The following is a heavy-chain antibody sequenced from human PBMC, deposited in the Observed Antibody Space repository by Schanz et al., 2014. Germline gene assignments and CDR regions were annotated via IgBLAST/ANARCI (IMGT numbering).Heavy chain of an antibody. Sequence: QVQLQESGPGLVKPSETLSLTCTVSGASISFYDWNWIRQSPGKGREGIGYIYHSGSPIYNPSLQGRDHIARDTPKNQFPLKRESVTAADTAMYFCARQGDVYRLDYWGQGTLVTVTS. CDR1: GASISFYD. CDR3: ARQGDVYRLDY. CDR2: IYHSGSP. D-gene: IGHD1-26*01. J-gene: IGHJ4*02. V-gene: IGHV4-59*08.